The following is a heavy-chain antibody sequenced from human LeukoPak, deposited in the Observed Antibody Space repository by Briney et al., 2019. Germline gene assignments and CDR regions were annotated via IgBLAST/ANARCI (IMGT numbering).Heavy chain of an antibody. V-gene: IGHV3-48*03. D-gene: IGHD1-26*01. CDR2: ISSSGNPM. CDR1: GFTFSSYE. J-gene: IGHJ4*02. Sequence: GGSLRLSCAASGFTFSSYEMNWVRQARGKGLEWVSYISSSGNPMYYADSVKGRFTISRDNTKNSLSLQMNSLRADDTAVYYCARGWGSVGVHFDYWGQGTLVTVSS. CDR3: ARGWGSVGVHFDY.